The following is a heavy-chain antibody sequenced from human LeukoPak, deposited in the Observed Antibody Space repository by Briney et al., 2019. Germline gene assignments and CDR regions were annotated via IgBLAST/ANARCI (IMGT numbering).Heavy chain of an antibody. Sequence: GASVKVSCKASGYTFTDYYIHWVRQAPGQGLEWMGWINPNSGGTNSPTKLQGRVTITKATSISTAYMEVSRLTSDDTAVYYGAREWPRILVGATVGGGFGPWGQGTLVTVSS. J-gene: IGHJ5*02. D-gene: IGHD1-26*01. V-gene: IGHV1-2*02. CDR2: INPNSGGT. CDR1: GYTFTDYY. CDR3: AREWPRILVGATVGGGFGP.